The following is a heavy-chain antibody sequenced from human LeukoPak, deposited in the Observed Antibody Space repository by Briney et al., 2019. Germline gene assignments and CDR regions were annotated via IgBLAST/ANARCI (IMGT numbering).Heavy chain of an antibody. CDR1: GFTFSSYA. D-gene: IGHD3-9*01. J-gene: IGHJ4*02. V-gene: IGHV3-30-3*01. CDR3: ARATARYGYDILTGYPYYFDY. Sequence: GGSLRLSCAASGFTFSSYAMHWVRQAPGKGLEWVAVISYDGSNKYYADSVKGRFTISRDNSKNTLYLQMNSLRAEDTAVYYCARATARYGYDILTGYPYYFDYWGQGTLVTVSS. CDR2: ISYDGSNK.